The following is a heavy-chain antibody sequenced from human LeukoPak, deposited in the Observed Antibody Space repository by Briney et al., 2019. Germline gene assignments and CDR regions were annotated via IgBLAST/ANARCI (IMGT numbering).Heavy chain of an antibody. D-gene: IGHD3-10*01. J-gene: IGHJ4*02. Sequence: ASVKVSCKASGYTFTSYGISWVRQAPGQGLEWMGWISAYNGNTNYAQKLQGRVTVTTDTSTSTAYMELRSLRSDDTAVYYCARSGHRRYYYSSGPEYWGQGTLVTVSS. V-gene: IGHV1-18*01. CDR2: ISAYNGNT. CDR3: ARSGHRRYYYSSGPEY. CDR1: GYTFTSYG.